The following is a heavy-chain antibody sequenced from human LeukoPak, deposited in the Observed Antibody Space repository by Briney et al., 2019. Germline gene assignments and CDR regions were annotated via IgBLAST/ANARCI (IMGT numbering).Heavy chain of an antibody. CDR1: GGSLSGYY. D-gene: IGHD1-1*01. V-gene: IGHV4-34*01. CDR3: ATGLGTFDY. J-gene: IGHJ4*02. CDR2: INHSGST. Sequence: SETLSLTCAVSGGSLSGYYWTWIRQPPGKGLEWIGEINHSGSTNYNPSLKSRVTISVDTSKNQFSLKLSSVTAADTAVYYCATGLGTFDYWGQGTLVTVSS.